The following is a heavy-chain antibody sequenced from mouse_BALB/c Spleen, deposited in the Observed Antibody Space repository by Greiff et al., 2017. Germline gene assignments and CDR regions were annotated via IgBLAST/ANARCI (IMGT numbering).Heavy chain of an antibody. Sequence: EVQLQESGPGLVKPSQSLSLTCTVTGYSITSDYAWNWIRQFPGNKLEWMGYISYSGSTSYNPSLKSRISITRDTSKNQFFLQLNSVTTEDTATYYCAQYGNYPWFAYWGQGTLVTVSA. J-gene: IGHJ3*01. CDR3: AQYGNYPWFAY. CDR2: ISYSGST. D-gene: IGHD2-10*02. CDR1: GYSITSDYA. V-gene: IGHV3-2*02.